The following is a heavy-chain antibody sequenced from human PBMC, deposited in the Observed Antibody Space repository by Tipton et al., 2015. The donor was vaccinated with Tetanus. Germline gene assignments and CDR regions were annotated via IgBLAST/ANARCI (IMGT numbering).Heavy chain of an antibody. CDR2: IYYSGST. CDR1: GASTSSGGYF. CDR3: ARHPPPYYYGSGSYLDY. V-gene: IGHV4-30-4*01. Sequence: TLSLTCSVSGASTSSGGYFWNWIRHRPGKGLEWIGYIYYSGSTFYHPSLQSRVTISVDTSKNQFSLRLSSVTAADTAVYFCARHPPPYYYGSGSYLDYWGQGTPVTVSS. J-gene: IGHJ4*02. D-gene: IGHD3-10*01.